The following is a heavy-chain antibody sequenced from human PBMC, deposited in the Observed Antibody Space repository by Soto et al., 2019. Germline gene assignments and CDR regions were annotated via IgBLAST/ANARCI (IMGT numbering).Heavy chain of an antibody. V-gene: IGHV3-49*03. J-gene: IGHJ6*02. CDR2: IGSKAYGGTT. CDR3: TRDFTYGSLYYYYGMDV. CDR1: GFTFGDYA. D-gene: IGHD3-10*01. Sequence: GGALRLSCTASGFTFGDYAMSWFRQAPGKGLEWVGFIGSKAYGGTTEYAASVKGRFTISRDDSKSIAYLQMNSLKTEDTAAYYCTRDFTYGSLYYYYGMDVWGQGTTVTVSS.